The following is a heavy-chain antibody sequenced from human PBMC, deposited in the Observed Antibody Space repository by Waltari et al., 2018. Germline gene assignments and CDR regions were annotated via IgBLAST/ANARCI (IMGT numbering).Heavy chain of an antibody. CDR1: GFTFDDYT. V-gene: IGHV3-43*01. CDR3: AKDRDYDILTGYFDY. D-gene: IGHD3-9*01. J-gene: IGHJ4*02. Sequence: EVQLVESGGVVVQPGGSLSLSCAASGFTFDDYTMHWVRQAPGKGLEWVSLISWDGGSTYYADSVKGRFTISRDNSKNSLYLQMNSLRTEDTALYYCAKDRDYDILTGYFDYWGQGTLVTVSS. CDR2: ISWDGGST.